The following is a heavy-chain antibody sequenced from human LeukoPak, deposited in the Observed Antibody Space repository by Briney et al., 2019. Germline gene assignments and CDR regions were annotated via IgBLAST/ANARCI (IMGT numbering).Heavy chain of an antibody. J-gene: IGHJ4*02. V-gene: IGHV3-23*01. Sequence: GGSLRLSCAASGFTFSSYAMSWVRQAPGKGLEWVSAISGSGGSTYYADSVKGRFTISRDNPKNTLYLQTNSLRAEDTAVYYCAKAVVVITTTPLDYWGQGTLVTVSS. CDR2: ISGSGGST. CDR1: GFTFSSYA. D-gene: IGHD3-22*01. CDR3: AKAVVVITTTPLDY.